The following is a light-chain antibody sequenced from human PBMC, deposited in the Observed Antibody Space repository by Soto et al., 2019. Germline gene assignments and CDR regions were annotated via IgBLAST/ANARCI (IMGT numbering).Light chain of an antibody. CDR3: QQLKSYTEWT. J-gene: IGKJ1*01. CDR2: AAS. Sequence: IQLTQSPSSLSASVGDRVTITCRASQGISTYLAWYQQKPGKAPKLLIYAASTLQSGVPSRFSGSGSGTDFTLTISSLQPEDFATYYCQQLKSYTEWTFGQGTKVDTK. V-gene: IGKV1-9*01. CDR1: QGISTY.